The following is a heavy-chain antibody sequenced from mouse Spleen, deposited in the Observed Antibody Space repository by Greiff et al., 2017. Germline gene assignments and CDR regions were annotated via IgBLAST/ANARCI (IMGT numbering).Heavy chain of an antibody. J-gene: IGHJ2*01. CDR3: ARQGLGRDFDY. CDR1: GFTFSSYT. Sequence: EVHLVESGGGLVKPGGSLKLSCAASGFTFSSYTMSWVRQTPAKRLEWVATISSGGGNTYYPDSVKGRFTISRDNARNTLYLQMSSLRSEDTAMYYCARQGLGRDFDYWGQGTTLTVSS. CDR2: ISSGGGNT. V-gene: IGHV5-9*04. D-gene: IGHD4-1*01.